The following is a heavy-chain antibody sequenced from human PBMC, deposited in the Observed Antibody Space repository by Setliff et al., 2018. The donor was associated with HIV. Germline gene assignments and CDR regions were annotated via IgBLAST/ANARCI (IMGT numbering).Heavy chain of an antibody. D-gene: IGHD1-1*01. CDR1: DDSITTHY. CDR2: IYSGGSS. Sequence: SETLSLTCTVSDDSITTHYWSWIRQPPGKGLEWIGYIYSGGSSTYNPSLKSRSSVSMDMSRKQFSLKLTSVTAADTAIYYCARDSEHPTGYFDSWGRGILVTVSS. CDR3: ARDSEHPTGYFDS. J-gene: IGHJ4*02. V-gene: IGHV4-59*11.